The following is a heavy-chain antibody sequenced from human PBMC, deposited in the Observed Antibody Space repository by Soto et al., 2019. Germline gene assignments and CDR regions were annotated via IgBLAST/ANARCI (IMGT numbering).Heavy chain of an antibody. CDR2: IYYSGST. V-gene: IGHV4-59*08. CDR3: ARCYRGATIKSFPAHFDY. CDR1: GGSISSYY. D-gene: IGHD5-12*01. J-gene: IGHJ4*02. Sequence: SEILSLTCTVCGGSISSYYRSCFQQPPGKGLEWIGYIYYSGSTNYNPSLKSRVTISVDTSKNQFSLKLSSVTAADTAVYYCARCYRGATIKSFPAHFDYWGQGTLVTVSS.